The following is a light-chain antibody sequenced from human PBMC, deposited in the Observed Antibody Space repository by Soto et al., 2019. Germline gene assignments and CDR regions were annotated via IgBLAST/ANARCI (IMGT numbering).Light chain of an antibody. CDR2: RNN. CDR1: SPNIGSNY. Sequence: QPVLTQPPSASGTPGQRVTISCSGSSPNIGSNYVYWYQHLPGTAPKLLIYRNNQRPSGVPDRFSGSKSGTSASLAISGLRSEDEADYYCAAWDDSLSGRVFGGGTKLTVL. V-gene: IGLV1-47*01. CDR3: AAWDDSLSGRV. J-gene: IGLJ2*01.